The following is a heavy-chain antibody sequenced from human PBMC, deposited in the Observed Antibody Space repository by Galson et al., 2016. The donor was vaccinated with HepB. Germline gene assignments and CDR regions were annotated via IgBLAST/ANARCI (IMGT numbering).Heavy chain of an antibody. V-gene: IGHV4-59*01. CDR2: IYFTGST. Sequence: SETLSLTCTVSGGSMTPYYWSWIRQAPGKELEWIAFIYFTGSTNHNPSLKSRVTISRDTSKNQFSLELTSVTAADPALYYCAGGQLPGYYFDYWGQGVLVTVSS. CDR3: AGGQLPGYYFDY. J-gene: IGHJ4*02. D-gene: IGHD1-26*01. CDR1: GGSMTPYY.